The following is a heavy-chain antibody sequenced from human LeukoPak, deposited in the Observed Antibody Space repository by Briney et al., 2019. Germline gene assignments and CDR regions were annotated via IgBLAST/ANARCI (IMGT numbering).Heavy chain of an antibody. CDR1: GYTFTDYY. V-gene: IGHV1-2*02. J-gene: IGHJ4*02. Sequence: ASVKVSCKASGYTFTDYYMHWVRQAPGQGLEWMGWINPSSGGTNYAQKFQGRVTITADESTSTAYMELSSLRSEDTAVYYCARDRSLRSVSDFDYWGQGTLVTVSS. CDR2: INPSSGGT. CDR3: ARDRSLRSVSDFDY.